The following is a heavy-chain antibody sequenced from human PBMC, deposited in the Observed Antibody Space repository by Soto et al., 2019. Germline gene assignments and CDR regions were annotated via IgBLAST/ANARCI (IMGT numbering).Heavy chain of an antibody. CDR2: IYHSGIT. D-gene: IGHD6-6*01. J-gene: IGHJ4*02. Sequence: PSETLSLTCTVSGASISSGQYSWNWIRQSPGKGLEWLGYIYHSGITYYNPSLKSRVAMSVDTSKNQFSLELSSVTATDTAVYYCARGGVGSSSSFYLEYWGQGALVTVSS. CDR3: ARGGVGSSSSFYLEY. V-gene: IGHV4-30-2*06. CDR1: GASISSGQYS.